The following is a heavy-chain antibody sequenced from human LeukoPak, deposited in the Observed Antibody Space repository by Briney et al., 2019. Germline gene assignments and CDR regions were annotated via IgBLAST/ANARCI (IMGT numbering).Heavy chain of an antibody. CDR2: IYYSGST. CDR3: AKNGQSGFSFDP. D-gene: IGHD3-3*01. V-gene: IGHV4-59*12. CDR1: GGSISSYY. Sequence: SETLSLTCTVSGGSISSYYWSWIRQPPGKGLEWIGYIYYSGSTNYNPSLKSRVTISVDTSKNQFSLKLNSVTAADTAVYYCAKNGQSGFSFDPWGQGTLVTVSS. J-gene: IGHJ5*02.